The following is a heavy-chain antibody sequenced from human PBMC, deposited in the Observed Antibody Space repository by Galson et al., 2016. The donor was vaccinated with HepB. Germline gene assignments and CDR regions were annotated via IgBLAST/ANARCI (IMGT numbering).Heavy chain of an antibody. CDR3: ARQRGFCSSSSCFARLDGISWYHFDS. CDR1: GGSIRSRDYY. Sequence: ETLSLTCSVSGGSIRSRDYYWGWIRQSPGKGLEWIGSIFYSGTTYYTPSLRSRATMTVDPSNNHFSLTLNSATAADTSVYFCARQRGFCSSSSCFARLDGISWYHFDSWGQGTLVPFSS. CDR2: IFYSGTT. J-gene: IGHJ4*02. D-gene: IGHD2-2*01. V-gene: IGHV4-39*01.